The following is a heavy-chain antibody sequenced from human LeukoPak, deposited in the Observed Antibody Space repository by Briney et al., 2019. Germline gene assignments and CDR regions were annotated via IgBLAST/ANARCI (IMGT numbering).Heavy chain of an antibody. Sequence: PSETLSLTCAVYGGSFSGYYWSWIRQPPGKGLEWIGEINHSGSTNYNPSLKSRVTISVDTSKNQFSLKLSSVTAADTAVYYCARGGGIFDYWGQGTLVTVSS. CDR1: GGSFSGYY. CDR2: INHSGST. V-gene: IGHV4-34*01. J-gene: IGHJ4*02. CDR3: ARGGGIFDY.